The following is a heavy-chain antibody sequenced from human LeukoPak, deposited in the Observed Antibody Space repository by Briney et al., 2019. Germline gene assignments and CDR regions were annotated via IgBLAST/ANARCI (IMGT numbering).Heavy chain of an antibody. CDR3: ARHLIVGATEGAFDI. CDR2: IYSGGST. J-gene: IGHJ3*02. CDR1: GFTVSSNY. Sequence: PPGGSLRLSCAASGFTVSSNYMSWVRQAPGKGLEWVSVIYSGGSTYYADSVKGRFTISRDNSKNTLYLQMNSPRAEDTVVYYCARHLIVGATEGAFDIWGQGTMVTVSS. D-gene: IGHD1-26*01. V-gene: IGHV3-66*02.